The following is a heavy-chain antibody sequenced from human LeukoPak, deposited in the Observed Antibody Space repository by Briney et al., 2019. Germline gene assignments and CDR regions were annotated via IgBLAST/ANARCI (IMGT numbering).Heavy chain of an antibody. Sequence: GGSLRLSCAASGFTFSSYAMSWVRQAPGKGLEWVSAISGSGGSTYYADSVKGRFTIFRDNSRNTFYLQMNSPRAEDTAVYYCAKDSSGPAFWGQGTLVTVSS. D-gene: IGHD6-19*01. CDR3: AKDSSGPAF. CDR2: ISGSGGST. CDR1: GFTFSSYA. J-gene: IGHJ4*02. V-gene: IGHV3-23*01.